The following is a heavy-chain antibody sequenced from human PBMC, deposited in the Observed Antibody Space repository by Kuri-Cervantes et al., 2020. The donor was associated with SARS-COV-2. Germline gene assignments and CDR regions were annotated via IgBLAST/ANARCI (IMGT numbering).Heavy chain of an antibody. CDR1: GGTFSSYS. CDR3: ARENSSGWFF. J-gene: IGHJ4*02. D-gene: IGHD6-19*01. CDR2: TMPILGTT. Sequence: SVKVSCKASGGTFSSYSISWVRQAPGQGLEWMGGTMPILGTTNYAQKFQGRVTITADESTSTAYMELSSLRSEDTAVYYCARENSSGWFFWGQGTLVTVSS. V-gene: IGHV1-69*13.